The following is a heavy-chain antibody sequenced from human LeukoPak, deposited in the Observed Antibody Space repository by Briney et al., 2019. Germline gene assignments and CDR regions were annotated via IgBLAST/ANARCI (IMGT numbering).Heavy chain of an antibody. CDR1: GFTFRNYA. J-gene: IGHJ5*02. CDR2: ISYDGSNK. D-gene: IGHD2-2*03. V-gene: IGHV3-30-3*01. Sequence: PGGSLRLSCAASGFTFRNYAMHWVRQAPGKGLEWVAVISYDGSNKYYADSVKGRFTTSRDDSKNTLYLQMNSLTAEDTAMYYCARLDIVLSWGQGALVTVSS. CDR3: ARLDIVLS.